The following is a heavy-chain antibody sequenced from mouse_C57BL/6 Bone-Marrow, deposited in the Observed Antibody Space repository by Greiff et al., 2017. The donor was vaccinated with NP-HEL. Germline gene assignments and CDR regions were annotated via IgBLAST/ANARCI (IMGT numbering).Heavy chain of an antibody. D-gene: IGHD4-1*01. V-gene: IGHV1-74*01. Sequence: QVQLQQPGAELVKPGASVKVSCKASGYTFTSYWMHWVKQRPGQGLEWIGRIHPSDSDTNYNQKFKGKATLTVDKSSSTAYMQLSSLTSEDSAVYYCAIGNWDERFAYWGQGTLVTVSA. CDR1: GYTFTSYW. CDR3: AIGNWDERFAY. CDR2: IHPSDSDT. J-gene: IGHJ3*01.